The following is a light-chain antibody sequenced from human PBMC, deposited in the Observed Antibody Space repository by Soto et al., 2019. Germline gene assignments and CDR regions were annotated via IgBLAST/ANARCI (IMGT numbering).Light chain of an antibody. CDR3: QQYGRSPWT. CDR1: QSVSSAY. CDR2: GAS. J-gene: IGKJ1*01. V-gene: IGKV3-20*01. Sequence: EIVLTQSPGTLSLSPGERVTLSCRASQSVSSAYLAWYQQKRGQAPRLLIYGASNRATGIPDRFSGSGSETDFTLIISRLEPEDFAVYYCQQYGRSPWTFGQGTKVDIK.